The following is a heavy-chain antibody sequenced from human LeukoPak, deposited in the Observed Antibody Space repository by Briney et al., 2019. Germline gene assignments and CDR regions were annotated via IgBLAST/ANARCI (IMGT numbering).Heavy chain of an antibody. D-gene: IGHD1-26*01. J-gene: IGHJ4*02. CDR3: AREEVGATTLIFDY. CDR1: GYTFTGYY. Sequence: ASVKVSCKASGYTFTGYYMHWVRQAPGQGLEWMGWINPNSGGTDYAQKFQGRVTMTRDTSISTAYMELSRLRSDDTAVYYCAREEVGATTLIFDYWGQGTLVTVSS. CDR2: INPNSGGT. V-gene: IGHV1-2*02.